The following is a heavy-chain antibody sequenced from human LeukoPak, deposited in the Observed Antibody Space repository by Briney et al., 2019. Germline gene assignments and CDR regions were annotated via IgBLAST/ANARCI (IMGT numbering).Heavy chain of an antibody. J-gene: IGHJ4*02. CDR3: VRDSNFKIDY. CDR1: GFTVSTYV. Sequence: HSGGSLRLSCAVSGFTVSTYVMHWVRRAPGEGLVWVSRINHDGSDISYADSVKGRSTISRDNAKNTLYLQMNSLRADDTAIYYCVRDSNFKIDYWGQGTLVTVSS. D-gene: IGHD5-24*01. CDR2: INHDGSDI. V-gene: IGHV3-74*01.